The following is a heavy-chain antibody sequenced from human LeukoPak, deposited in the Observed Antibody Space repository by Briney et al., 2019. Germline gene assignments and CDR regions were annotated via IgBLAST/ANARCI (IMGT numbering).Heavy chain of an antibody. V-gene: IGHV3-30-3*01. CDR2: ISYDGSNK. J-gene: IGHJ6*02. CDR3: ARDLGSGTFYYYGMDV. D-gene: IGHD3-10*01. Sequence: PGGSLRLSCAASGFTFSSYAMHWVRQAPGKGLEWVAVISYDGSNKYYADSVKGRFTISRDNSKNTLYLQMNSLRAEDTAVYYCARDLGSGTFYYYGMDVWAKGPRSPSP. CDR1: GFTFSSYA.